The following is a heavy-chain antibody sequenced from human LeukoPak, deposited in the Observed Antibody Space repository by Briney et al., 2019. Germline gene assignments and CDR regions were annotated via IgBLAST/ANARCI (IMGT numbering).Heavy chain of an antibody. Sequence: SETLSLTCTVSGGSISSYYWSWIRQPPGKGLEWIGYIYYSGSTNYNPSLKSRVTISVDTSKNQFSLKLSSVTAADTAVYYCARPYTSHSSGYTSDIRHTRDAFDIWGQGTMVTVSS. CDR2: IYYSGST. V-gene: IGHV4-59*08. CDR1: GGSISSYY. CDR3: ARPYTSHSSGYTSDIRHTRDAFDI. J-gene: IGHJ3*02. D-gene: IGHD3-22*01.